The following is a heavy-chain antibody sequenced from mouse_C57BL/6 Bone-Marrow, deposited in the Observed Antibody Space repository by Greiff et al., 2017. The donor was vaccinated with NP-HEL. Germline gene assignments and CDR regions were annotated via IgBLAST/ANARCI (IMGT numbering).Heavy chain of an antibody. D-gene: IGHD2-5*01. V-gene: IGHV2-2*01. J-gene: IGHJ2*01. CDR3: ARNSYYSIYFDY. CDR1: GFSLTSYG. Sequence: VKVVESGPGLVQPSQSLSITCTVSGFSLTSYGVHWVRQSPGKGLEWLGVIWSGGSTDYNAAFISRLSISKDNSKGQVFFKMNSLQADDTAIYYCARNSYYSIYFDYWGQGTTLTVSS. CDR2: IWSGGST.